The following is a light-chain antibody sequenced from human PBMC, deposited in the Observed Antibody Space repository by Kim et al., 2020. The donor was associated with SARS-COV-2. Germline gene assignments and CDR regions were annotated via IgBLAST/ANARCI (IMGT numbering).Light chain of an antibody. CDR2: DVS. Sequence: ASVGDRVTITCQASQDITNYLNWYQQKPGKAPNLLIYDVSNLATGVPSRFSGSRSGTDFTFTISSLQPEDFATYYCQQYDNLPFTFGGGTKVDIK. V-gene: IGKV1-33*01. CDR3: QQYDNLPFT. CDR1: QDITNY. J-gene: IGKJ4*01.